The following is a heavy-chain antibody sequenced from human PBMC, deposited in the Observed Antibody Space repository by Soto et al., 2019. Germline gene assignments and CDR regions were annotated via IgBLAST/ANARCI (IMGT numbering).Heavy chain of an antibody. V-gene: IGHV4-39*01. CDR1: GGSISSSSYY. D-gene: IGHD5-18*01. Sequence: SETLSLTCTVSGGSISSSSYYWGWIRQPPGKGLEWIGSIYYSGSTYYNPSLKSRVTISVDTSKNQFSLKLSSVTAADTAVYYCARQSYGFFGYFDYWGQGTLVTVSS. J-gene: IGHJ4*02. CDR3: ARQSYGFFGYFDY. CDR2: IYYSGST.